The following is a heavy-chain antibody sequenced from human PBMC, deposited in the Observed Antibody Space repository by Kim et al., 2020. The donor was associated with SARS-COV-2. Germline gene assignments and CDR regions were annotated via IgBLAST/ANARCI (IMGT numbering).Heavy chain of an antibody. V-gene: IGHV3-23*01. CDR2: ISGSGGST. J-gene: IGHJ4*02. CDR1: GFTFSSYA. Sequence: GGSLRLSCAASGFTFSSYAMSWVRQAPGKGLEWVSAISGSGGSTYYADSVKGRFTISRDNSKNTLYLQMNSLRAEDTAVYYCAKGMSGIVVVSGFDYWGQGTLVTVSS. CDR3: AKGMSGIVVVSGFDY. D-gene: IGHD3-22*01.